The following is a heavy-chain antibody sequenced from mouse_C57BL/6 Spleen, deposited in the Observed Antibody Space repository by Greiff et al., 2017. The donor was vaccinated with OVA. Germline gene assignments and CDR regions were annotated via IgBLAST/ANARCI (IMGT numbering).Heavy chain of an antibody. J-gene: IGHJ1*03. CDR3: ARKITTVVATGGYFDV. D-gene: IGHD1-1*01. CDR2: ISSGSSTI. CDR1: GFTFSDYG. Sequence: EVQLVESGGGLVKPGGSLKLSCAASGFTFSDYGMHWVRQAPEKGLEWVAYISSGSSTIYYADTVKGRFTISRDNAKNTLFLQMTSLRSEDTAMYYCARKITTVVATGGYFDVWGTGTTVTVSS. V-gene: IGHV5-17*01.